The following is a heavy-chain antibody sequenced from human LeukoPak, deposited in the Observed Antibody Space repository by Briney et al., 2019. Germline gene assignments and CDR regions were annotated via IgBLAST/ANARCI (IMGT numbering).Heavy chain of an antibody. CDR3: ARQGGYSYGYGDY. Sequence: GESLKISCKGSGYSFTNYLIGWVRQMPVKGLEWMGIIYPDDSDTRYSPSFQGQVTISADKSISTAYLQWSSLKASDTAMYYCARQGGYSYGYGDYWGQGTLVTVSS. V-gene: IGHV5-51*01. CDR2: IYPDDSDT. J-gene: IGHJ4*02. CDR1: GYSFTNYL. D-gene: IGHD5-18*01.